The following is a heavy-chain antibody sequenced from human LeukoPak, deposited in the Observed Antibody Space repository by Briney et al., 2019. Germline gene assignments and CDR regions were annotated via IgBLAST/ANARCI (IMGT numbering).Heavy chain of an antibody. CDR3: ARAEYWLPFD. CDR2: ILYDGSHE. J-gene: IGHJ4*02. D-gene: IGHD2-8*02. V-gene: IGHV3-33*05. CDR1: GFTFSSYG. Sequence: PGRSLRLSCAASGFTFSSYGMHWVRQAPGKGLVWVTFILYDGSHEYYADSVKGRFTISRDNAKNTLSLQMNSLRAEDTAVYYCARAEYWLPFDWGQGTLVTVSS.